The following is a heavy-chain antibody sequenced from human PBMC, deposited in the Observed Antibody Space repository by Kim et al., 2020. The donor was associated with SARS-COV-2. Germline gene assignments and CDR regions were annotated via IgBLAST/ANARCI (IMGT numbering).Heavy chain of an antibody. CDR3: ARSIAAELFDY. V-gene: IGHV4-4*02. D-gene: IGHD6-6*01. Sequence: NDNPSLKSRVTISVDKSKNQFSLKLSSVTAADTAVYYCARSIAAELFDYWGQGTLVTVSS. J-gene: IGHJ4*02.